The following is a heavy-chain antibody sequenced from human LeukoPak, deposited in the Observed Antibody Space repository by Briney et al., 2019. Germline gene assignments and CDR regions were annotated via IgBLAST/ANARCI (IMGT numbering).Heavy chain of an antibody. Sequence: ASVKVSCKASGYTFTSYNINWVRQATGQGLEWMGWISAYNGNTNYAQKLQGRVTMTTDTSTSTAYMELRSLRSDDTAVYYCARDLSTVTPRFSRSDYWGQGTLVTVSS. V-gene: IGHV1-18*01. CDR2: ISAYNGNT. J-gene: IGHJ4*02. CDR1: GYTFTSYN. D-gene: IGHD4-11*01. CDR3: ARDLSTVTPRFSRSDY.